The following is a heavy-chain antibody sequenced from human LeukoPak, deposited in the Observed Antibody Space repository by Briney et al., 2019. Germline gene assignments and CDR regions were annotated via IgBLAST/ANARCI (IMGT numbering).Heavy chain of an antibody. D-gene: IGHD6-19*01. V-gene: IGHV3-30*03. CDR2: ISYDGSNK. CDR1: GFTFSSYG. Sequence: GGSLRLSCAASGFTFSSYGMHWVRQAPGKGLEWVAVISYDGSNKYYAGSVKGRFTISRDNSKNTLYLQMNSLRAEDTAVYYCARDGVSSGWYDLDYWGQGTLVTVSS. CDR3: ARDGVSSGWYDLDY. J-gene: IGHJ4*02.